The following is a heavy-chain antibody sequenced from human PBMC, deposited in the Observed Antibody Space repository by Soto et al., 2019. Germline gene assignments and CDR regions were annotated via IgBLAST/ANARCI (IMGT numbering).Heavy chain of an antibody. Sequence: QITLKESGPTLVKPTQTLTLTCTFSGFSLSTSAVGVGWIRQPPGKALEWLALIYWDDDKRYSPSLKSRLTITKDNSKNQVVLTMTNMDPVDTATYYCAHRRYYYDSSGYSVKTGPGAFDIWGQGTMVTVSS. D-gene: IGHD3-22*01. CDR3: AHRRYYYDSSGYSVKTGPGAFDI. V-gene: IGHV2-5*02. CDR1: GFSLSTSAVG. CDR2: IYWDDDK. J-gene: IGHJ3*02.